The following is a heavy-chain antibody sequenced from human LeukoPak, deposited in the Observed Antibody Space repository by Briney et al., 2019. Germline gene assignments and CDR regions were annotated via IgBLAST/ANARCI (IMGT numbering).Heavy chain of an antibody. Sequence: ASVKVSCKASGYTFTGYYMHWVRQAPGQGLEWMGRINPNSGGTNCAQKFQGRVTMTRDTSISTAYMELSRLRSDDTAVYYCARVNKGYCSGGSCYPLGYWGQGTLVTVSS. D-gene: IGHD2-15*01. CDR3: ARVNKGYCSGGSCYPLGY. V-gene: IGHV1-2*06. CDR2: INPNSGGT. CDR1: GYTFTGYY. J-gene: IGHJ4*02.